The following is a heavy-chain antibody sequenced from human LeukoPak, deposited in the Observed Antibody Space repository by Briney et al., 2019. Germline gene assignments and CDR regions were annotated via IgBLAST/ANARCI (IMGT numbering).Heavy chain of an antibody. CDR3: AKVTIVVVITPEIDAFDI. V-gene: IGHV3-23*01. J-gene: IGHJ3*02. D-gene: IGHD3-22*01. Sequence: PGGSLRLSCAASGFTFSSYAMSWVRQAPGKGLEWVSAISGSGGSTYYADSVKGRFTISRDNSKNTLYLQMNSLRAEDTAVYYCAKVTIVVVITPEIDAFDIWGQGTMVTVSS. CDR1: GFTFSSYA. CDR2: ISGSGGST.